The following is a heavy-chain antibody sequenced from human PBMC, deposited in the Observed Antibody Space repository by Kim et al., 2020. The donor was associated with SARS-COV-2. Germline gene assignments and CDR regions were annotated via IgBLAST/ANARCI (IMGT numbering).Heavy chain of an antibody. CDR2: LSWDGGSS. V-gene: IGHV3-43*01. Sequence: GGSLRLSCAASGFTFDDYTMHWVRQAPGKGLEWVSLLSWDGGSSYYADSVKGRFTISRDNSKNSLYLQMNSLKTEDTALYYCTREGEGSGSYYKVSYHYGMDVWGQGTTVTVSS. D-gene: IGHD3-10*01. CDR1: GFTFDDYT. J-gene: IGHJ6*02. CDR3: TREGEGSGSYYKVSYHYGMDV.